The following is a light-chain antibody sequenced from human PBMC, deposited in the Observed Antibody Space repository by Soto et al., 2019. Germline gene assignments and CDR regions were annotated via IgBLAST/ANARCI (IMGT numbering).Light chain of an antibody. Sequence: QSVLTQPASVSGSPGQSITISCTGTSSDVGTYEYVSWYQHHPGKAPKLMIYDVSNRPSGVSDSFSGSKSDNTASLTISGIQAEDEADYYCSSYASNGDVLFGGGTKLTVL. CDR3: SSYASNGDVL. V-gene: IGLV2-14*03. CDR2: DVS. CDR1: SSDVGTYEY. J-gene: IGLJ2*01.